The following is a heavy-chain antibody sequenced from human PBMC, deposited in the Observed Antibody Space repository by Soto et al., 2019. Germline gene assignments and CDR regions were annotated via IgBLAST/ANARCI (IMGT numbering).Heavy chain of an antibody. CDR2: INQDGSEI. Sequence: EVQLVESGGGLVQPGGSVRLSCAASGFSFSTYWMSWLRQAPGKGLEWVANINQDGSEIYYVDSVKGRFTISRDNAKNSLYLQMNSLRDEDTAVYYCASRYSSGCIYWGQGTLVTVSS. CDR3: ASRYSSGCIY. J-gene: IGHJ4*02. D-gene: IGHD6-25*01. V-gene: IGHV3-7*05. CDR1: GFSFSTYW.